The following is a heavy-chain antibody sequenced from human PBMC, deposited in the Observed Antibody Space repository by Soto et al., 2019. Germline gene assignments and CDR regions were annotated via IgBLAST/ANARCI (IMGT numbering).Heavy chain of an antibody. J-gene: IGHJ4*02. V-gene: IGHV3-21*01. D-gene: IGHD3-22*01. CDR2: ISSSSSYI. Sequence: PGGSLRLSCASSGFTFISYSMNWVRQAPGKGLEWVSSISSSSSYIYYADSVKGRFTISRDNAKNSLYLQMNSLRAEDTAVYYCARVGAHWSYYYDSSGYWYFDYWGQGTLVTVSS. CDR3: ARVGAHWSYYYDSSGYWYFDY. CDR1: GFTFISYS.